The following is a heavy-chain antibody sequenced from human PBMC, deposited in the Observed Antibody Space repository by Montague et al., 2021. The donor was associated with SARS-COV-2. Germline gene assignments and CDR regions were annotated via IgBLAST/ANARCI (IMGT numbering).Heavy chain of an antibody. CDR2: ISYDGSNK. Sequence: SLSLSCPASGFTFSSYAMHWVRQAPGKGLEWVAVISYDGSNKYYADSVKGRFTISRDNSKNTLYLQMNSLRAEDTAVYYCARDFIPLRPTGAFDIWGQGTMVTVSS. CDR1: GFTFSSYA. V-gene: IGHV3-30*04. CDR3: ARDFIPLRPTGAFDI. J-gene: IGHJ3*02. D-gene: IGHD2-21*01.